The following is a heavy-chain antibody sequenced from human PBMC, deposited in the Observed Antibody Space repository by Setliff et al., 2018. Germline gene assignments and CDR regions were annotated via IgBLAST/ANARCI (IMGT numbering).Heavy chain of an antibody. J-gene: IGHJ4*01. CDR1: GFSFSSYA. V-gene: IGHV3-23*01. CDR2: IIGSGIST. Sequence: GSLRLSCAASGFSFSSYAMSWVRQAPGKGLEWVSTIIGSGISTYYSDSVQGRFTISRDNHKNTLHLQMNSLRVEDTAIYYCAKSPHDFWSGRVFFDYWGQGMLVTVPS. D-gene: IGHD3-3*01. CDR3: AKSPHDFWSGRVFFDY.